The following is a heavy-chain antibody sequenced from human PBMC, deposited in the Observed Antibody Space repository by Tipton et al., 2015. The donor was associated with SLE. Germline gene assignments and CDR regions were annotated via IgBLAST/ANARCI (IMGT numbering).Heavy chain of an antibody. CDR2: IYSGGST. V-gene: IGHV3-66*02. CDR3: ARAYSSSRLDY. Sequence: GSLRLSCAASGFTVSSNYMSWVRQAPGKGLEWVSVIYSGGSTYYADSVKGRFTIPRDNSKNTLYLQMNSLRAEDTAVYYCARAYSSSRLDYWGQGTLVTVSS. D-gene: IGHD6-13*01. CDR1: GFTVSSNY. J-gene: IGHJ4*02.